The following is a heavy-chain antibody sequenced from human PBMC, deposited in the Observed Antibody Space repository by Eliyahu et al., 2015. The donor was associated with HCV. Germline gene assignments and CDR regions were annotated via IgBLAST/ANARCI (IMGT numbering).Heavy chain of an antibody. D-gene: IGHD1-26*01. CDR2: IYSGGST. CDR1: GFTXSSNY. CDR3: ARGGSGSYSVSYYYGMDV. Sequence: EVQLVESGGGLIQPGGSLRLSCAASGFTXSSNYMSWVRQAPGKGLEWVSVIYSGGSTYYADSVKGRFTISRDNSKNTLYLQMNSLRAEDTAVYYCARGGSGSYSVSYYYGMDVWGQGTTVTVSS. V-gene: IGHV3-53*01. J-gene: IGHJ6*02.